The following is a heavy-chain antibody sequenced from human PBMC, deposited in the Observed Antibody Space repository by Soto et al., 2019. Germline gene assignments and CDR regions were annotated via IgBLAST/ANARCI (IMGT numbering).Heavy chain of an antibody. V-gene: IGHV4-39*01. CDR3: ARRFYGSGTIRGRGGMDV. D-gene: IGHD3-10*01. CDR2: IYYSGST. J-gene: IGHJ6*02. CDR1: GGSISGTSYY. Sequence: SETLSLPCTVSGGSISGTSYYWVCLLQPPGKGLEWIGSIYYSGSTYYTPSLKSRVTISVDTSKNQFSLKLSSATAADTAVYYCARRFYGSGTIRGRGGMDVSGQGTTVTVSS.